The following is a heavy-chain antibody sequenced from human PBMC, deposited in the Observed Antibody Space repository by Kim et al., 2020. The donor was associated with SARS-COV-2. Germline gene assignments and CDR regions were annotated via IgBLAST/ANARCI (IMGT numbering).Heavy chain of an antibody. D-gene: IGHD6-13*01. Sequence: GGSLRLSCAVSGFSVATNYMTWVRQAPGKGLECVSVLHRDDHTFYADSVRGRFTISRDTSKNTLYLQMNTLRAEDTAVYFCTRGEAAAGESWGQGTLVTV. CDR1: GFSVATNY. J-gene: IGHJ4*02. CDR2: LHRDDHT. CDR3: TRGEAAAGES. V-gene: IGHV3-66*01.